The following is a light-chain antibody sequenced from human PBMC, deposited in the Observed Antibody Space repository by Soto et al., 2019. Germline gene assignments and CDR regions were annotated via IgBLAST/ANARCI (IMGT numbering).Light chain of an antibody. CDR1: QSVGSD. Sequence: EIVVTQSPVTLSVSPGERVTLSCRTSQSVGSDLAWYQQRLGQAPRLLMYRASTRASGIPARFSGSGSGTEFTLTISSLQAEDFAVYYCQQYSHWPFTNLGPGPRLEIK. CDR3: QQYSHWPFTN. J-gene: IGKJ5*01. CDR2: RAS. V-gene: IGKV3-15*01.